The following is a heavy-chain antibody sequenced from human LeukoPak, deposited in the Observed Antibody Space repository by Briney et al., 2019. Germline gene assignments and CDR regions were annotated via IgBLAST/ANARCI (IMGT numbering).Heavy chain of an antibody. Sequence: SETLSLTCAVYGGSFSGYYWSWIRQPPGKGLEWIGEINHSGSTNYNPSLKSRVTISVDTSKNQFSLRLISVTAADTAVYYCARHGIAAAGNYFDYWGQGTLVTVSS. CDR2: INHSGST. J-gene: IGHJ4*02. CDR1: GGSFSGYY. CDR3: ARHGIAAAGNYFDY. D-gene: IGHD6-13*01. V-gene: IGHV4-34*01.